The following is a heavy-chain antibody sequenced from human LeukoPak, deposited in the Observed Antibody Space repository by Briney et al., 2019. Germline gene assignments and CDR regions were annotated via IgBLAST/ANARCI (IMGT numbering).Heavy chain of an antibody. CDR3: AKDASLRYYYYYMDV. CDR1: GFTFSDYY. Sequence: GGSLRLSCAASGFTFSDYYMSWIRQAPGKGLERVSLISWDGGSTYYADSVKGRFTISRDNSKNSLYLQMNSLRAEDTALYYCAKDASLRYYYYYMDVWGKGTTVTVSS. D-gene: IGHD6-6*01. CDR2: ISWDGGST. V-gene: IGHV3-43D*03. J-gene: IGHJ6*03.